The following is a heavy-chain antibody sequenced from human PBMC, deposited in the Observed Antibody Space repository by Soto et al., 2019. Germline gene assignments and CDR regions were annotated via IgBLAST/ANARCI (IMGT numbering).Heavy chain of an antibody. CDR1: GYTFTSYG. V-gene: IGHV1-18*01. CDR3: ARVFGSYGSGSYYSPEYYFDY. J-gene: IGHJ4*02. CDR2: ISAYNGNT. D-gene: IGHD3-10*01. Sequence: ASVKVSCKASGYTFTSYGISWVRQAPGQGLEWMGWISAYNGNTNYAQKLQGRVTMTTDTSTSTAYMELRSLRSDDTAVYYCARVFGSYGSGSYYSPEYYFDYWGQGTLVTVSS.